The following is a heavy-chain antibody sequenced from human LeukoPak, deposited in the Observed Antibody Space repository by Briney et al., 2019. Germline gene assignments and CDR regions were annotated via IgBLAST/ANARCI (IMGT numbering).Heavy chain of an antibody. D-gene: IGHD6-13*01. CDR3: ARRYSSSLYPDY. J-gene: IGHJ4*02. V-gene: IGHV5-51*01. CDR1: GYTFTSYW. CDR2: VYPGDSDT. Sequence: GESLKISCKGSGYTFTSYWIAWVRQMPGKGLEWMGIVYPGDSDTRYSPSFQGQVTISADKSISTAYLQWSSLKASDTAMYYCARRYSSSLYPDYWGQGTLVTVSS.